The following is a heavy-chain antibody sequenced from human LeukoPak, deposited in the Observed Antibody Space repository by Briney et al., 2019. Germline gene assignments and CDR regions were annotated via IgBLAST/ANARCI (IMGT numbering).Heavy chain of an antibody. CDR2: ISSGSSTI. CDR1: GFTFSSYS. CDR3: ARENIVVVTAIRDAFDI. Sequence: GRSLRLSCAASGFTFSSYSMNWVRQAPGKGLEWVSYISSGSSTIYYADSVKGRFTISRDNSKNSLCLQMNSLRDEDTAVYYCARENIVVVTAIRDAFDIWGQGTMVTVSS. D-gene: IGHD2-21*02. V-gene: IGHV3-48*02. J-gene: IGHJ3*02.